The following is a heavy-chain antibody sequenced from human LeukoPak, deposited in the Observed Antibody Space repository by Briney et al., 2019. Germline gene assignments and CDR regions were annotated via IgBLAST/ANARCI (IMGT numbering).Heavy chain of an antibody. Sequence: GGSLRLSCAASGFTFSSHWMTWIRQAPGKGLEWVASIKKDVGEKFYVDSVKGRFAISRDNAKNSLYLHMNSLRVEDTAVYYCARGPPYGSRSDYFDYWGQGTLVTVSS. J-gene: IGHJ4*02. D-gene: IGHD3-10*01. CDR2: IKKDVGEK. CDR3: ARGPPYGSRSDYFDY. CDR1: GFTFSSHW. V-gene: IGHV3-7*01.